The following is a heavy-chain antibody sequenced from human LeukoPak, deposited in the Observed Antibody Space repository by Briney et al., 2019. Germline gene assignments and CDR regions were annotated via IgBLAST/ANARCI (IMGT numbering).Heavy chain of an antibody. CDR3: AKGRTTVTAADY. Sequence: PGGSLRLSCAASGFTFSSYGMHWVRQAPGKGLEWVAVISYDGSNKYYADSVKGRFTISRDNSKNTLYLQMNSLRAEDTAVYYCAKGRTTVTAADYWGQGTLVTVSS. CDR2: ISYDGSNK. V-gene: IGHV3-30*18. D-gene: IGHD4-17*01. J-gene: IGHJ4*02. CDR1: GFTFSSYG.